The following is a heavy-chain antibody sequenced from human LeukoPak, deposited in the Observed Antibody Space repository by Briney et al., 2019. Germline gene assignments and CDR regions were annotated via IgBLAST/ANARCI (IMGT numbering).Heavy chain of an antibody. CDR3: ATQRGSYLWGTDFDF. D-gene: IGHD3-16*01. CDR2: INPNSGDT. J-gene: IGHJ4*02. CDR1: GYTFTGYY. V-gene: IGHV1-2*02. Sequence: ASVKVSCKASGYTFTGYYMHWVRQAPGQGLERMGWINPNSGDTKYAQKFQGRVTMTRDTSISTAYMELSRLRSDDTALYYCATQRGSYLWGTDFDFWGQGTLVTVSS.